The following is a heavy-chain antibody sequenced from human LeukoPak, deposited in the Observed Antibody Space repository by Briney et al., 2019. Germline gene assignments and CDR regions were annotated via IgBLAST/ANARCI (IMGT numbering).Heavy chain of an antibody. J-gene: IGHJ4*02. CDR1: GGSISSYY. V-gene: IGHV4-59*01. CDR3: ARARDYGDYSY. D-gene: IGHD4-17*01. Sequence: PSETLSLTCTVSGGSISSYYWSWIRQPPGKGLEWIGYIYYSGSTNYNPSLKSRVTISVDTSKNQFSLKLSSVTAADTAVYYCARARDYGDYSYWGQGTLVTVSS. CDR2: IYYSGST.